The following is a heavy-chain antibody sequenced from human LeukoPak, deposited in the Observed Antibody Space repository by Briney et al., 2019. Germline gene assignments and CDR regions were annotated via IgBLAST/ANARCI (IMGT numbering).Heavy chain of an antibody. CDR2: INHSGST. CDR3: ASGTRVICSGNRFEGVWFDP. J-gene: IGHJ5*02. Sequence: SETLSLTCAVYGGSFSGYYWSWIRQPPGKGLEWIGEINHSGSTNYNPSLKSRVTISVDTSKNQFSLKLSSVTAADTAVYYCASGTRVICSGNRFEGVWFDPWGQGTLVTASS. V-gene: IGHV4-34*01. CDR1: GGSFSGYY. D-gene: IGHD2-15*01.